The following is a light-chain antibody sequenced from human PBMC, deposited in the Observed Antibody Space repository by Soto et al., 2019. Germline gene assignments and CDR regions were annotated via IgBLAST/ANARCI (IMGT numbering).Light chain of an antibody. CDR1: SSDVGGYNF. CDR2: RNN. Sequence: QSVLTQPPSASGSPGQSVTISCTGTSSDVGGYNFVSWYQQHPGKAPKLLIYRNNQRPSGVPDRFSGSKSGTSASLAISGLRSEDEADYYCAAWDDSLSGWVFGGGTKLTVL. CDR3: AAWDDSLSGWV. J-gene: IGLJ3*02. V-gene: IGLV1-47*01.